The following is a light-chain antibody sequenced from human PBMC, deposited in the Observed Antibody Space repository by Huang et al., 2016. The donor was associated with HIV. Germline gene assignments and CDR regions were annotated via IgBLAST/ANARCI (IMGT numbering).Light chain of an antibody. Sequence: EIVLTQSPGTLSLSPGERAALSCRVSQNITNNLLAWYQQKSGQAPRLLISGASSRAIGIADRFSGSGSGTDFTLIISRLEPQDSAVFYCQQYLTSPLTFGGGTNVEI. CDR2: GAS. V-gene: IGKV3-20*01. CDR3: QQYLTSPLT. J-gene: IGKJ4*01. CDR1: QNITNNL.